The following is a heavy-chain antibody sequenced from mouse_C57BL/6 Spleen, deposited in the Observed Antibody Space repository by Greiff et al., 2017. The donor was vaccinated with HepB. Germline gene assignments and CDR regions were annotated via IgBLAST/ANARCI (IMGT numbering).Heavy chain of an antibody. CDR1: GYTFTSYG. CDR2: IYPRSGNT. CDR3: AFYYYGSSYGWYFDV. D-gene: IGHD1-1*01. Sequence: QVQLQQSGAELARPGASVKLSCKASGYTFTSYGISWVKQRTGQGLEWIGEIYPRSGNTYYNEKFKGKATLTADKSSSTAYMELRSLTSEDSAVYFCAFYYYGSSYGWYFDVWGTGTTVTVSS. J-gene: IGHJ1*03. V-gene: IGHV1-81*01.